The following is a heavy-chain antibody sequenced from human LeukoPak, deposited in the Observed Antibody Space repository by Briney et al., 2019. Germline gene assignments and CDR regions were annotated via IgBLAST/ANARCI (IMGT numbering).Heavy chain of an antibody. CDR3: ARDRNTVVVAATRVGFDP. V-gene: IGHV1-18*01. Sequence: ASVKVSCKASGYTFTSYGISWVRQAPRHGLEWVGWISTYNGDTNYAQSVQDRISLTIDTSTTTAFMDLRSLRSDDTAVYYCARDRNTVVVAATRVGFDPWGQGTLVTVSS. D-gene: IGHD2-15*01. J-gene: IGHJ5*02. CDR1: GYTFTSYG. CDR2: ISTYNGDT.